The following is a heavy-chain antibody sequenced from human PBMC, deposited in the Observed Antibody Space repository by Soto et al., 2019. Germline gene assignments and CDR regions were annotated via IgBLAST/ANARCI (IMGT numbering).Heavy chain of an antibody. J-gene: IGHJ6*02. CDR2: INHSGST. CDR3: ARMLGGRLQGIYYYYYYGMDV. Sequence: LSLTCAVYGGSFSGYYWSWIRQPPGKGLEWIGEINHSGSTNYNPSLKSRVTISVDTSKNQFSLKLSSVTAADTAVYYCARMLGGRLQGIYYYYYYGMDVWGQGTTVTVS. D-gene: IGHD3-16*01. V-gene: IGHV4-34*01. CDR1: GGSFSGYY.